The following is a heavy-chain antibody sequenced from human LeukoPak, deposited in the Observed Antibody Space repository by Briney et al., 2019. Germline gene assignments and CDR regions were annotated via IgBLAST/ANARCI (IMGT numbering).Heavy chain of an antibody. V-gene: IGHV3-21*01. CDR2: IRSSSSYI. D-gene: IGHD3-10*01. J-gene: IGHJ6*03. CDR3: ARVVRGVIYYYYYMDV. Sequence: GGSLRLSCAASGFTFSCYSMNWVRPAPGKGLEWVSSIRSSSSYIYYAASVKRRFTICRDNAKNSLYLQMNSLRAEDTAVYYCARVVRGVIYYYYYMDVWGKGTTVTISS. CDR1: GFTFSCYS.